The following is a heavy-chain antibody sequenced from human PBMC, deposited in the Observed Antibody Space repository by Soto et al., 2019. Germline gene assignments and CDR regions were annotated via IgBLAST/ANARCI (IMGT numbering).Heavy chain of an antibody. CDR3: ARIHFGDEPSYYYYGMDV. Sequence: QVQLQESGPGVVKPSQTLSLTCTVSGGSFSSGYYYWSWVRQPPGKGLAWIGYIYYTGSTFNNPSLKCRVSITIDTSKAQFSLKLSSVTAADTAVYYCARIHFGDEPSYYYYGMDVWGQVTTVTVSS. J-gene: IGHJ6*02. D-gene: IGHD4-17*01. V-gene: IGHV4-30-4*01. CDR2: IYYTGST. CDR1: GGSFSSGYYY.